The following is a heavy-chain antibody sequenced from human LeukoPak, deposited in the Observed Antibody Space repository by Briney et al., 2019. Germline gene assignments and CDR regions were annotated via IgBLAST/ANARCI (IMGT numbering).Heavy chain of an antibody. D-gene: IGHD4-23*01. CDR2: ISGGGAST. J-gene: IGHJ3*01. Sequence: PGGSLRLSCAASGFTFSNYAMSWVRQAPGQGLEWVSGISGGGASTYYADSMKGRFAISRDNSKNTLYLQMNVLRAEDTAVYYCAKEDGGDSVSDQTFDVWGQGTMVTVSS. V-gene: IGHV3-23*01. CDR1: GFTFSNYA. CDR3: AKEDGGDSVSDQTFDV.